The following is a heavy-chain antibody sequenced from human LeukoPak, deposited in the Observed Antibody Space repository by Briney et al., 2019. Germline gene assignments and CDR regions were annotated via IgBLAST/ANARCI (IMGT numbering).Heavy chain of an antibody. Sequence: GGSLRLSCAASGFTFSSYGMHWVRQAPGKGLEWGAFIRYDGSNKYYADSVRGRFTISRDNSKNTLYLQMNSLRAEDTAVYYCAKWDSSGSYWGQGTLVTVSS. CDR2: IRYDGSNK. CDR1: GFTFSSYG. J-gene: IGHJ4*02. V-gene: IGHV3-30*02. CDR3: AKWDSSGSY. D-gene: IGHD6-19*01.